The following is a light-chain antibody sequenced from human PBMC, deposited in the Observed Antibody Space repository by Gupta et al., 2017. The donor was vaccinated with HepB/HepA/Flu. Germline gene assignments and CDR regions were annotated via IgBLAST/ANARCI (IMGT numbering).Light chain of an antibody. CDR1: SSNIGSNT. CDR2: SNN. Sequence: QSVLTQPLSASGTPGPRVTIACSGSSSNIGSNTVNWYQQLPGTAPKLLIYSNNQRPSGVPDRFSGSKSGTSASLAISGLQSEDEADYYCAAWDDSLNGYVFGTGTKVTVL. CDR3: AAWDDSLNGYV. V-gene: IGLV1-44*01. J-gene: IGLJ1*01.